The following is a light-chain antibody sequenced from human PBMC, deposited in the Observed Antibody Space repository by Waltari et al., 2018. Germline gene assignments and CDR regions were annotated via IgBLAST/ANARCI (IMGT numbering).Light chain of an antibody. CDR1: QSVLYSSNNKNY. V-gene: IGKV4-1*01. J-gene: IGKJ1*01. CDR3: QQYYSTPWT. Sequence: DIVMTQSPDSLAVSLGERATINCKSSQSVLYSSNNKNYLAWYQQKPGQPPKLLIYWASNRESGVPDRISGSGPGTDFTLTISSLQAEDVAVYYCQQYYSTPWTFGQGTKVEIK. CDR2: WAS.